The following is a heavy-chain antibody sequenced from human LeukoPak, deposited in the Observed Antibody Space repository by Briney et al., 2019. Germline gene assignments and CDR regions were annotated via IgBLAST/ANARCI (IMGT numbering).Heavy chain of an antibody. J-gene: IGHJ5*02. Sequence: ASVKVSCKASGYTFTSYAMHWVRQAPGQRLEWMGWINAGNGNTKYSQKFQGRVTITRDTSASTAYMELSSLRSEDTAVYYCARDAQWFGGGRIWFDPWGQGTLVTVSS. CDR3: ARDAQWFGGGRIWFDP. CDR1: GYTFTSYA. D-gene: IGHD3-10*01. CDR2: INAGNGNT. V-gene: IGHV1-3*01.